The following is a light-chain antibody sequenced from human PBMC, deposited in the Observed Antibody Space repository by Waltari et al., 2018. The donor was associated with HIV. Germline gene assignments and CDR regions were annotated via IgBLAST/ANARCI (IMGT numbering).Light chain of an antibody. CDR1: NSNIGSNT. CDR3: AAWDDSLNAHVL. Sequence: QSVLTQPPSASGTPGQRVTLSCSGRNSNIGSNTVNWYQQRPGTAPTLLIYTNNQLPSGVSDRFSGSKSGTSASLAISGLQSEDEADYYCAAWDDSLNAHVLFGGGTKLTVL. V-gene: IGLV1-44*01. CDR2: TNN. J-gene: IGLJ2*01.